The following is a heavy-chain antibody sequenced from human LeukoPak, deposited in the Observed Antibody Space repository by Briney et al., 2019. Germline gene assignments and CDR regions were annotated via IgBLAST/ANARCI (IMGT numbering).Heavy chain of an antibody. CDR2: IHPNSDAK. V-gene: IGHV1-2*02. CDR3: ARVNKLMPEFEF. Sequence: ASVKVSCKSSGYTFIDYYIHWVRQAPGQGLEWMRLIHPNSDAKKYAQKLQGRVTMTRDTSIKTAYMDLTNLRSDDTAIFYCARVNKLMPEFEFWGQGTLVTVSS. CDR1: GYTFIDYY. J-gene: IGHJ4*02. D-gene: IGHD1/OR15-1a*01.